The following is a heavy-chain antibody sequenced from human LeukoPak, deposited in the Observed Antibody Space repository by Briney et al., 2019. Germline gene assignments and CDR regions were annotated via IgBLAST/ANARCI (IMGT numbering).Heavy chain of an antibody. J-gene: IGHJ4*02. V-gene: IGHV3-48*01. CDR2: ISSSSSTI. CDR3: ARAGDFSFKD. CDR1: GFTFSSYA. D-gene: IGHD3-3*01. Sequence: GGFLRLSCAASGFTFSSYAMSWVRQAPGKGLEWVSYISSSSSTISYADSVKGRFTISRDNAENSLYLQMNSLRAEDTAVYYCARAGDFSFKDWGQGTLVTVSS.